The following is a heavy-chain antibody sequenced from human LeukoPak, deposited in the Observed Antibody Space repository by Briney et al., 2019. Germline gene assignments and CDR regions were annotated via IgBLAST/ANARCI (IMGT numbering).Heavy chain of an antibody. J-gene: IGHJ6*02. Sequence: PGGSLRLSCAASGFTFSSYSMNWVRQAQGKGLEWVSSISSSSSYIYYADSVKGRFTISRDNAKNSLYLQMNSLRAEDTAVYYCARDWLELAPAYYYYGMDVWGQGTTVTVSS. CDR3: ARDWLELAPAYYYYGMDV. D-gene: IGHD1-7*01. CDR1: GFTFSSYS. CDR2: ISSSSSYI. V-gene: IGHV3-21*04.